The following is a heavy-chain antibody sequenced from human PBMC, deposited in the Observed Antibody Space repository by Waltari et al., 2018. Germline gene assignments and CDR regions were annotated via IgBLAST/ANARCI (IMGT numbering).Heavy chain of an antibody. CDR1: GGTFSTYV. CDR2: IIPIFGTA. CDR3: ARGHPPGGDYVYYYYGLDL. V-gene: IGHV1-69*12. J-gene: IGHJ6*02. Sequence: VQLVQSGAEVKEPGSSVKVSCKASGGTFSTYVIIWVRPAPGQGLEWMGGIIPIFGTANHAQKFQGRVTITADESTRTVYMDLNRLRSEDTAVYYCARGHPPGGDYVYYYYGLDLWGQGTTVTVSS. D-gene: IGHD4-17*01.